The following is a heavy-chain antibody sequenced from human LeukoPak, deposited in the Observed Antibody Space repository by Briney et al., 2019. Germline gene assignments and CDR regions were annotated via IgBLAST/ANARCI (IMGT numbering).Heavy chain of an antibody. V-gene: IGHV1-18*01. CDR2: ISAYNGNT. Sequence: ASVKVSCKASGYTFTSYGISWVRQAPGQGLEWMGWISAYNGNTNYAQKLQGRVTMTTDTSTSTAYMELRSLRSDDTAVYYCARDRGYSYSEGYDAFDIWGQGTMVTVSS. J-gene: IGHJ3*02. CDR3: ARDRGYSYSEGYDAFDI. D-gene: IGHD5-18*01. CDR1: GYTFTSYG.